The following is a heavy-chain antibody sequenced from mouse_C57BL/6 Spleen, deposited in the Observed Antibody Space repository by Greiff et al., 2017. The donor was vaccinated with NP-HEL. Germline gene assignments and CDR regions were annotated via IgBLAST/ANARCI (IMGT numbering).Heavy chain of an antibody. Sequence: EVQRVESGEGLVKPGGSLKLSCAASGFTFSSYAMSWVRQTPETMLEWVAYISSGGDYIYYADTVKGRVTISRDNARNTLYLQMSSLKSEDTAMYYCTRGGYDGSWYFDVWGTGTTVTVSS. CDR2: ISSGGDYI. J-gene: IGHJ1*03. D-gene: IGHD1-1*01. V-gene: IGHV5-9-1*02. CDR1: GFTFSSYA. CDR3: TRGGYDGSWYFDV.